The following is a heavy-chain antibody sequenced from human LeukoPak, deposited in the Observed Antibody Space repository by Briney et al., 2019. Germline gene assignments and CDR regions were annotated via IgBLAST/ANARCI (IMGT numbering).Heavy chain of an antibody. V-gene: IGHV4-38-2*02. D-gene: IGHD3-16*01. CDR3: ARDLGSTGLYYYYYYYMDV. Sequence: SETLSLTCTVSGYSISSGYYWAWVRQPPGKGLEWIGSIYYSGSTYYNPSLKSRVTISLDTSKNQFSLRLRSVTAADTAVYYCARDLGSTGLYYYYYYYMDVWGKGTTVTVSS. J-gene: IGHJ6*03. CDR2: IYYSGST. CDR1: GYSISSGYY.